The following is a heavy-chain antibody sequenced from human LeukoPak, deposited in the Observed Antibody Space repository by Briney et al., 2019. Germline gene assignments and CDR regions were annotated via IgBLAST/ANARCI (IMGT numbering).Heavy chain of an antibody. J-gene: IGHJ6*03. D-gene: IGHD2-2*01. Sequence: SETLSLTCTVSGGSISSGSYYWSWIRQPAGKGLEWIGRIYTSGSTNYNPSLKSRVTISVDTSKNQFSLKLSSVTAADTAVYYCARVHCSSTSCRCYYYYYMDVWGKGTTVTVSS. V-gene: IGHV4-61*02. CDR1: GGSISSGSYY. CDR2: IYTSGST. CDR3: ARVHCSSTSCRCYYYYYMDV.